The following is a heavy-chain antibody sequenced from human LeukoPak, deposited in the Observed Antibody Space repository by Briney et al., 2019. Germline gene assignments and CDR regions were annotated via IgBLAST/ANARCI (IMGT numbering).Heavy chain of an antibody. CDR1: GYSISSGYY. J-gene: IGHJ4*02. CDR3: ARDMKLYYFDY. Sequence: RPSETLSLTCTVSGYSISSGYYWGWIRQPPGKGLEWIGSIYHSGSTYYNPSLKSRVTISVDTSKNQFSLKLSSVTAADTAVYYCARDMKLYYFDYWGQGTLVTVSS. D-gene: IGHD2-15*01. CDR2: IYHSGST. V-gene: IGHV4-38-2*02.